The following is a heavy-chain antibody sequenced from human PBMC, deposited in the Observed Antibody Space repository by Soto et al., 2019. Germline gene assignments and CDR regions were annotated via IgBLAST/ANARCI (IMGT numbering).Heavy chain of an antibody. CDR1: GFTFTRYS. J-gene: IGHJ4*02. CDR3: ARESEDLTSNFDY. Sequence: GGSLRLSCAASGFTFTRYSMNWVRQAPGKGLEWVSSISSTTNYIYYADSMKGRFTVSRDNAKSSVYLEMNSLSAEDTAVYYCARESEDLTSNFDYWGQGTLVTVSS. V-gene: IGHV3-21*01. CDR2: ISSTTNYI.